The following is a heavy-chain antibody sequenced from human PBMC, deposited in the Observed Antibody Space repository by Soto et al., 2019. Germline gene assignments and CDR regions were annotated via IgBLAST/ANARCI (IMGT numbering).Heavy chain of an antibody. CDR2: IYYSGST. D-gene: IGHD3-22*01. CDR1: GGSISSGGYY. CDR3: ARDPTYYYDSSGYPLGYRSGGMDV. V-gene: IGHV4-31*03. Sequence: QVQLQESGPGLVKPSQTLSLTCTVSGGSISSGGYYWSWIRQHPGKGLEGIGYIYYSGSTYYNPHLKSRVTISVDTSKNQFSLKLSSVTAADTAVYYCARDPTYYYDSSGYPLGYRSGGMDVWGQGTTVTVSS. J-gene: IGHJ6*02.